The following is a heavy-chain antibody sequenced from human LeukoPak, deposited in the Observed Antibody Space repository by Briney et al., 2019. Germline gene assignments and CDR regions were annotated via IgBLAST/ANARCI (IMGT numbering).Heavy chain of an antibody. CDR1: GFXFSSYS. V-gene: IGHV3-21*01. CDR3: ARDQWLAPDY. Sequence: PGGSLRLSCAASGFXFSSYSINWVRQAPGKGLEWVSSISSSSSYIYYADSVKGRFTISRDNAKNSLYLQMNSLRAEDTAVYYCARDQWLAPDYWGQGTLVTVSS. CDR2: ISSSSSYI. D-gene: IGHD6-19*01. J-gene: IGHJ4*02.